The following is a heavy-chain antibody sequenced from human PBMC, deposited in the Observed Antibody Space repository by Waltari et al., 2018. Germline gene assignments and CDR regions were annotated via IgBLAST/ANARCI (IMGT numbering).Heavy chain of an antibody. V-gene: IGHV4-4*07. J-gene: IGHJ6*03. CDR1: GGSISSYY. Sequence: QVQLQESGPGLVKPSETLSLTCTVSGGSISSYYWSWIRQPAGKGLEWIGRIYTSGSTNYNPSLKSRVTMSVDTSKNQFSLKLSSVTAADTAVYYCARGLSGSGFWSGYPSRVDYYYYMDVWGKGTTVTVSS. CDR2: IYTSGST. CDR3: ARGLSGSGFWSGYPSRVDYYYYMDV. D-gene: IGHD3-3*01.